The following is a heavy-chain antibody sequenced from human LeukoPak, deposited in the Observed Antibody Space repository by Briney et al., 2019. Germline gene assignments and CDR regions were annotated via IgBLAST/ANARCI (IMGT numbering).Heavy chain of an antibody. CDR3: ARDMGITGADDC. V-gene: IGHV3-48*01. CDR2: ISRSATII. Sequence: TGGSLRLSCAASGFTFSSYSMTWVRQAPGKGLEWASYISRSATIIYYRESVKGRFTISRDDAKNSVYLQLNSLRAEDTAVHYCARDMGITGADDCWGQGTLVTVSS. D-gene: IGHD6-13*01. J-gene: IGHJ4*02. CDR1: GFTFSSYS.